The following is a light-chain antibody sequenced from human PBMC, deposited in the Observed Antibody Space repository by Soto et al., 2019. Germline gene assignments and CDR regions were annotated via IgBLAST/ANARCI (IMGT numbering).Light chain of an antibody. Sequence: ETMMTQSPDTLSVSLGEGATLSCRASQSLRSSLAWYQQKPGQAPRLLIYDASTRATGIPARFSGSGSGTEFILTISSLQSEDFGVYYCQQYNNWPPITFGQGTRLEIK. CDR1: QSLRSS. CDR2: DAS. CDR3: QQYNNWPPIT. J-gene: IGKJ5*01. V-gene: IGKV3D-15*01.